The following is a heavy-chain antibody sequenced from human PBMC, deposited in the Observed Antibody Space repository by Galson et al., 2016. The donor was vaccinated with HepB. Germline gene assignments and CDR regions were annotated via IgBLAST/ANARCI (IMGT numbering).Heavy chain of an antibody. D-gene: IGHD3-16*02. CDR1: GGSISSYY. Sequence: SETLSLTCTVSGGSISSYYWSWIRKPPGKGLEWIGYVSHSGSTNYNPSLKSRLTISVDMSKNLFSLRLSSVTAADTATYYCAREGRTFYDYLWGNYRYYFEHWGQGALVTVSS. CDR2: VSHSGST. J-gene: IGHJ4*02. V-gene: IGHV4-59*01. CDR3: AREGRTFYDYLWGNYRYYFEH.